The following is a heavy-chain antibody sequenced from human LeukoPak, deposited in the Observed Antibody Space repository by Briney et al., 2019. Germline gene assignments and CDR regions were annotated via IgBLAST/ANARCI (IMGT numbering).Heavy chain of an antibody. J-gene: IGHJ3*02. V-gene: IGHV4-34*01. CDR3: ARGRDTAAFDI. Sequence: SETLSLTCTVSGGSISTYYWSWIRQPPGKGLEWIGEINHSGSTNYNPSLKSRVTISVDTSKNQFSLKLSSVTAADTAVYYCARGRDTAAFDIWGQGTMVTVSS. CDR2: INHSGST. CDR1: GGSISTYY. D-gene: IGHD5-18*01.